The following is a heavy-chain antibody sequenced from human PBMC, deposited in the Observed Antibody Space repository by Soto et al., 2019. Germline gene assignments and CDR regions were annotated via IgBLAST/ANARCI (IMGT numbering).Heavy chain of an antibody. CDR2: FFYIGST. V-gene: IGHV4-59*01. J-gene: IGHJ4*01. CDR3: ARRYGGNFDY. D-gene: IGHD3-16*01. Sequence: PSETLSLTCTVSGGSISSYYWSWIRQPPGKGLEWIGYFFYIGSTNYNPSLKSRFIISVDTSKNHFSLKLSFVTAADTAVYYCARRYGGNFDYWGHGTLVTVSS. CDR1: GGSISSYY.